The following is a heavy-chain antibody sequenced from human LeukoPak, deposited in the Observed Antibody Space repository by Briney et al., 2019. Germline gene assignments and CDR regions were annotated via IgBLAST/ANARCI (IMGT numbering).Heavy chain of an antibody. V-gene: IGHV4-39*01. CDR1: GGSISSSSYY. CDR2: IYYSGST. Sequence: PFETLPVTRTVSGGSISSSSYYWGWIRQPPGKGLEWIGSIYYSGSTYYNPSLKSRVTISVDTSKNQFSLKLSSVTAADTAVYYCARAKQQANWFDPW. J-gene: IGHJ5*02. CDR3: ARAKQQANWFDP.